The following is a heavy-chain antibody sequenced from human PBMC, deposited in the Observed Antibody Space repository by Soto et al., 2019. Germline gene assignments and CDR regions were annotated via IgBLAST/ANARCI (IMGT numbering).Heavy chain of an antibody. CDR3: ARQQYYDSRGLFDY. V-gene: IGHV4-39*01. CDR2: ISYSGRT. D-gene: IGHD3-22*01. J-gene: IGHJ4*02. Sequence: PSETLSLTCSVSGGSINNRTYYWGWIRQPPGKGLEWIGSISYSGRTYDNPSLKSRVTISSDTSNNQFSLKLSSVTAADTAVYYCARQQYYDSRGLFDYWGQGTLVTVPQ. CDR1: GGSINNRTYY.